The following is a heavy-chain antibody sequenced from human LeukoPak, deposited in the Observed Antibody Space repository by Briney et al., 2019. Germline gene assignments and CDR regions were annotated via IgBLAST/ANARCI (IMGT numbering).Heavy chain of an antibody. CDR1: GLTFSSYA. CDR3: ARDGYSGSYYRLYYFFMDV. J-gene: IGHJ6*03. D-gene: IGHD1-26*01. V-gene: IGHV3-23*01. Sequence: HAGGSLRLSCAASGLTFSSYAMTWVRQAPGKGLEWVSSISGSGDNMDYADSVKGRFTISRDNSENTLYLQMNSLRGEDTAVYYCARDGYSGSYYRLYYFFMDVWGKGTTVTVSS. CDR2: ISGSGDNM.